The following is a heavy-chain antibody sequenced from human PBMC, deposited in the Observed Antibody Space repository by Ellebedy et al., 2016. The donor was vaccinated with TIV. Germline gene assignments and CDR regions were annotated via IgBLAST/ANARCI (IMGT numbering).Heavy chain of an antibody. J-gene: IGHJ2*01. Sequence: SETLSLTCTVSGGSVSRASHYWSWIRQPPGKGLEWIGYIYYSGSTNYNPSLKSRVTLSVDTSKNQFSLKLSSVTAADTAVYYCARESRTGYWYFDLWGRGTLVTVSS. CDR1: GGSVSRASHY. CDR2: IYYSGST. CDR3: ARESRTGYWYFDL. D-gene: IGHD2-2*01. V-gene: IGHV4-61*01.